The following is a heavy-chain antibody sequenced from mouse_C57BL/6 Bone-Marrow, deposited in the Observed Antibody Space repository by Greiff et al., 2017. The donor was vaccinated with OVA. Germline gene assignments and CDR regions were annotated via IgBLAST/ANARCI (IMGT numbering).Heavy chain of an antibody. V-gene: IGHV14-4*01. CDR3: ARWGDGRGFAY. D-gene: IGHD2-3*01. CDR2: IAPENGDT. J-gene: IGHJ3*01. Sequence: VQLKESGAELVRPGASVKLSCTASGFNIKDDYVPWVKQRPEQGLEWIGWIAPENGDTEYASKFQGKATITADTSSNTAYQQLSSLTSEDSAVYFCARWGDGRGFAYWGQGTLVTVSA. CDR1: GFNIKDDY.